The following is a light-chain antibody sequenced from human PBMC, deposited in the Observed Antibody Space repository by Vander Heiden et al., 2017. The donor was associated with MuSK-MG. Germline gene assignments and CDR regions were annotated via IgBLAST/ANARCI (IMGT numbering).Light chain of an antibody. J-gene: IGLJ3*02. CDR2: GNS. CDR1: SSNIGAGYD. V-gene: IGLV1-40*01. CDR3: QSSDSSLSGVV. Sequence: QSVLTQPPSVSGAPGQRVTISCTGSSSNIGAGYDVHWYQQLPGTAPKLLIYGNSNRPSGVPDRFSGSKSGTSDSLAITGLQAEDEAEYYCQSSDSSLSGVVFGGGTKLTVL.